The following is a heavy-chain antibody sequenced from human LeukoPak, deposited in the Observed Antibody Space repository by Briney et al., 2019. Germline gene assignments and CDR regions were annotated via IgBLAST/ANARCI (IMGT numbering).Heavy chain of an antibody. CDR2: IYYNGNT. CDR1: GGSISSSDYF. CDR3: ASYPYTASWSC. V-gene: IGHV4-39*01. Sequence: SETLSLTCTVSGGSISSSDYFWGCVRQPPGNVLEWVATIYYNGNTYYIPSLERRGTISVDTSKNQFSLRVHSVTAADTAMYYCASYPYTASWSCWGQGILVTVSS. D-gene: IGHD6-13*01. J-gene: IGHJ4*02.